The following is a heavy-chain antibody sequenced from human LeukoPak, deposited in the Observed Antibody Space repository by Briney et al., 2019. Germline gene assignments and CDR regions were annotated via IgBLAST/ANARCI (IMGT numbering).Heavy chain of an antibody. V-gene: IGHV4-34*01. CDR3: SGVRGGSCLRGWFDP. Sequence: SETLSLTCAVYGGSLRGYYWSGIRQPPGRGLEGVGEIHHSGSTNYNPSVKSQVTIYVDPSQNQFSLVPGPVNAGGPGVVLCSGVRGGSCLRGWFDPWGEGTVDSVSS. J-gene: IGHJ5*02. CDR2: IHHSGST. CDR1: GGSLRGYY. D-gene: IGHD2-15*01.